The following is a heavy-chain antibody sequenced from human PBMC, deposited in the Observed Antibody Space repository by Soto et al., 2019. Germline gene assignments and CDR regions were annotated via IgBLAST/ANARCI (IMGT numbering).Heavy chain of an antibody. Sequence: QVQLVESGGGVVQPGGSLRLSCAASGFTFSNFAIHWVRQSPGKGLEWLAVISYDGSDKFYADSVKGRFTIARDDSKNTLYLQMNGLRPEDTAVHYCTKESDAFDMWGKGTMVTVSS. CDR2: ISYDGSDK. V-gene: IGHV3-30*18. J-gene: IGHJ3*02. CDR1: GFTFSNFA. CDR3: TKESDAFDM.